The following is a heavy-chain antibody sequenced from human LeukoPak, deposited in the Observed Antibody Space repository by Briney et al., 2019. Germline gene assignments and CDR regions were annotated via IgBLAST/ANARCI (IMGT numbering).Heavy chain of an antibody. J-gene: IGHJ4*02. CDR3: ARRASAMVRGVISSFDY. D-gene: IGHD3-10*01. V-gene: IGHV4-34*01. CDR2: INHSGST. Sequence: PSETLSLTCAVYGGSFSGYYWSWIRQPPGKGLEWIGEINHSGSTNYSPSLKSRVTISVDTSKNQFSLKLSSVTAADTAVYYCARRASAMVRGVISSFDYWGQGTLVTVSS. CDR1: GGSFSGYY.